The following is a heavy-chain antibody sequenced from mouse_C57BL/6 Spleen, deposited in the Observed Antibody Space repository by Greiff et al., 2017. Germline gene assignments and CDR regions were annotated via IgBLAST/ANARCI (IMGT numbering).Heavy chain of an antibody. CDR1: GFTFSDYG. V-gene: IGHV5-17*01. J-gene: IGHJ4*01. CDR2: ISSGSSTI. CDR3: ARRDGYYTPYAMDY. D-gene: IGHD2-3*01. Sequence: EVKLMESGGGLVKPGGSLKLSCAASGFTFSDYGMHWVRQAPEKGLEWVAYISSGSSTIYYADTVKGRFTISRDNAKNTLFLQMTSLRSEDTAMYYCARRDGYYTPYAMDYWGQGTSVTVSS.